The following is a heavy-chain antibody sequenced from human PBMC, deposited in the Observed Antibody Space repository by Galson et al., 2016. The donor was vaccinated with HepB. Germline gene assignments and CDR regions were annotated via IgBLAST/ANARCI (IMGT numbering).Heavy chain of an antibody. D-gene: IGHD6-13*01. V-gene: IGHV3-23*01. Sequence: SLRLSCAASGFTFSSAGMSWVRQAPGKGLEWVSTITDSGADTYYADSVKGRFTISRDNSKNILYLQMNSLRPEDTAVYYCAREGGIFDIWGQGTMVTVSS. CDR3: AREGGIFDI. J-gene: IGHJ3*02. CDR1: GFTFSSAG. CDR2: ITDSGADT.